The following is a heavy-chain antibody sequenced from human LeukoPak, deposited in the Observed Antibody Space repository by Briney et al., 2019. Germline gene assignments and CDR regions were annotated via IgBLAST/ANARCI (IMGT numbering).Heavy chain of an antibody. CDR1: GYTFTGYY. Sequence: VASVKVSCKASGYTFTGYYMHWVRQAPGQGLEWMGWINPNSGGTNYAQKFQGRVTMTRDTSISTAYMELSRLRSDDTAVYYCARAWGIAAAGTYAFDIWGQGTMVTVSS. CDR2: INPNSGGT. V-gene: IGHV1-2*02. CDR3: ARAWGIAAAGTYAFDI. J-gene: IGHJ3*02. D-gene: IGHD6-13*01.